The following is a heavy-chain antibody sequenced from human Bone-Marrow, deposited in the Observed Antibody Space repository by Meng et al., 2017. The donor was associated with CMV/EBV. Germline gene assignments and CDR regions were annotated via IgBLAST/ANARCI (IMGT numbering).Heavy chain of an antibody. Sequence: SVKVSCKASGGTFSSYAISWVRQAPGQGLEWMGGIFPIFGTANYAQKFQGRVTITMDESTSTAYMELSSLRSEDTAVYYCGYGSGSYQGYWGQGTLVTVSS. J-gene: IGHJ4*02. CDR1: GGTFSSYA. CDR3: GYGSGSYQGY. V-gene: IGHV1-69*05. CDR2: IFPIFGTA. D-gene: IGHD3-10*01.